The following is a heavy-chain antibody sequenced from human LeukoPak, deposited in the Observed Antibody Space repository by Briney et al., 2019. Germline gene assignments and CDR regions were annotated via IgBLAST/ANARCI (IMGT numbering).Heavy chain of an antibody. Sequence: ASVKVSCKASGGTFSSYAISWVRQAPGQGLEWMGRIIPLLGIANYAQKFQGRVTITADESTRSAYMELSSLRSEDTAVYYCATDLAYCGGDCYWVDYWGQGTLVTVSS. CDR3: ATDLAYCGGDCYWVDY. CDR1: GGTFSSYA. J-gene: IGHJ4*02. V-gene: IGHV1-69*04. D-gene: IGHD2-21*02. CDR2: IIPLLGIA.